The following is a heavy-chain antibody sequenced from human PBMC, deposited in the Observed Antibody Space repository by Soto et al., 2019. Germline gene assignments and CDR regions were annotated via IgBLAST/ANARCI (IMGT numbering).Heavy chain of an antibody. J-gene: IGHJ6*02. D-gene: IGHD3-22*01. CDR3: ARHVYCYDSSGYYLAYYYYGMDV. V-gene: IGHV5-51*01. Sequence: TGESLKISCKGSGYSFTSYWIGWVRQMPGKGLEWMGIIYPGDSDTRYSPSFQGQVTISADKSISTAYLQWSSLKASDTAMYYCARHVYCYDSSGYYLAYYYYGMDVWGQGTTVTVSS. CDR1: GYSFTSYW. CDR2: IYPGDSDT.